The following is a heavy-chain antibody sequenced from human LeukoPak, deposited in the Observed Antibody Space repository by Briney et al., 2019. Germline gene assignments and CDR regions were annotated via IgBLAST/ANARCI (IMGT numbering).Heavy chain of an antibody. D-gene: IGHD3-22*01. J-gene: IGHJ3*02. CDR3: AKDRAYYYDSSGPGGAFDI. Sequence: GESLRLSCAASGFTFDDYAMHWVRQAPGKGLEWVSGISWNSGSIGYADSVKGRFTISRDNAKNSLYLQMNSLRAEDTALYYCAKDRAYYYDSSGPGGAFDIWGQGTMVTVSS. CDR1: GFTFDDYA. CDR2: ISWNSGSI. V-gene: IGHV3-9*01.